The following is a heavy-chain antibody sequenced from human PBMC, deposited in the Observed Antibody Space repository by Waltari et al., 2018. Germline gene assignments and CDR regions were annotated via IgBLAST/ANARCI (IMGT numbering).Heavy chain of an antibody. CDR2: IYYTGSP. Sequence: QVKLQESGPGLVKPSETLSLPCTVSLGSINNYYRSWIRQPPGKGLEWIASIYYTGSPRYDPSLKSRVTISVDTSNNHFSLRVNSVTAADTAVYYCARSPYDSFLDYWGPGTLVTVSS. J-gene: IGHJ4*02. D-gene: IGHD3-16*01. V-gene: IGHV4-59*01. CDR3: ARSPYDSFLDY. CDR1: LGSINNYY.